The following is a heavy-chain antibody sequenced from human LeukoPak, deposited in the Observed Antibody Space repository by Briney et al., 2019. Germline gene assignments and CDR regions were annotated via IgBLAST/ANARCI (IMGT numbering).Heavy chain of an antibody. V-gene: IGHV1-2*02. J-gene: IGHJ5*02. D-gene: IGHD5-12*01. CDR1: GYTFTGYY. CDR3: ARVGGGYDSGGNNWFDP. CDR2: INPNSGGT. Sequence: ASVKVSCKASGYTFTGYYMHWVRQAPGQGLEWMGWINPNSGGTNYAQKFQGRVTMTRDTSISTAYMELSRLRSDDTAVYYCARVGGGYDSGGNNWFDPWGQGTLVTVSS.